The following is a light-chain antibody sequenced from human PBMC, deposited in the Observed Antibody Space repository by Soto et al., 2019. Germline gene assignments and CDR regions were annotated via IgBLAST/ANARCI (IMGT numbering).Light chain of an antibody. CDR2: EVT. CDR3: SSYTVDVAPYV. Sequence: QSVLTQPASVSGSPGQSIAISCTGSSSDIGIYKYVSWYQQHPGKVPKLIIYEVTNRPSGVSNRFSGSKSGNTASLTISGLQAEDEADYYCSSYTVDVAPYVFGTGTKVTV. CDR1: SSDIGIYKY. V-gene: IGLV2-14*01. J-gene: IGLJ1*01.